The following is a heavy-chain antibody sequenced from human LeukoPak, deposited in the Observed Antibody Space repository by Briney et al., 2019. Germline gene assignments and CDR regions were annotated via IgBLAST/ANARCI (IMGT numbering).Heavy chain of an antibody. CDR1: GFTFSSYS. Sequence: GGSLRLSCAASGFTFSSYSMNWVRQAPGKGLEWVSAISGSGGSTYYADSVKGRFTISRDNSKNTLYLQMNSLRAEDTAVYYCASYYDYVWGSYAVDYWGQGTLVTVSS. CDR3: ASYYDYVWGSYAVDY. CDR2: ISGSGGST. D-gene: IGHD3-16*01. J-gene: IGHJ4*02. V-gene: IGHV3-23*01.